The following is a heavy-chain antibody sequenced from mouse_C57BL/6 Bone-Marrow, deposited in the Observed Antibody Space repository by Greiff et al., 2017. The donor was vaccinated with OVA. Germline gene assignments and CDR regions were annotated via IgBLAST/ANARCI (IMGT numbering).Heavy chain of an antibody. Sequence: QVQLQQPGAELVMPGASVKLSCKASGYTFTSYWMHWVKQRPGQGLEWIGEIDPSDSYTNYNQKFKGKSTLTVDKSSSTAYMQLSSLTSEDSAVYYCARCAQGYFDYWGQGTTLTVSS. J-gene: IGHJ2*01. V-gene: IGHV1-69*01. D-gene: IGHD3-2*02. CDR3: ARCAQGYFDY. CDR2: IDPSDSYT. CDR1: GYTFTSYW.